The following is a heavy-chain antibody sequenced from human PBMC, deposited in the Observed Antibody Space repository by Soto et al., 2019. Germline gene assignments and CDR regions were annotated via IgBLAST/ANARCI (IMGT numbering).Heavy chain of an antibody. V-gene: IGHV3-33*01. J-gene: IGHJ5*01. CDR3: VREAIVASTVPHNWVDS. CDR2: IWHDGSDR. D-gene: IGHD5-12*01. CDR1: VFTFSSYG. Sequence: QVQLVESGGGVVQPGTSLRLSCAASVFTFSSYGMHWVRQAPGKGLEWVAVIWHDGSDRYYVDSVKGRFTISRDNSKNTLDLQMNSLRAEDTAVYYCVREAIVASTVPHNWVDSWGQGTLVTVSS.